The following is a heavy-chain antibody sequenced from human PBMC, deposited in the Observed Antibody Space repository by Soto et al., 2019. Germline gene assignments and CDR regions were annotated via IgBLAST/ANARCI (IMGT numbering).Heavy chain of an antibody. Sequence: SETLSLTCNVSGGSISTSRSYWAWIRQPPGKGLEWLANIFYSGSTYYNPSLASRVTVSVDTSKNEFSLKLRSVTAADTSVYYCARQPTTGDTDLWFDPWGQGTLVTVSS. CDR3: ARQPTTGDTDLWFDP. J-gene: IGHJ5*02. V-gene: IGHV4-39*01. CDR2: IFYSGST. D-gene: IGHD2-21*01. CDR1: GGSISTSRSY.